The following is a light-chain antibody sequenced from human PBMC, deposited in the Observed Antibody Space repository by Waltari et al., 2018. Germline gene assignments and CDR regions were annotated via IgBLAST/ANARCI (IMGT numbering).Light chain of an antibody. Sequence: QSVLTQPPSAPGTPGQRVTISCSGSNSNIGTNTVTWYQHLPGSAPKRLIYYNNERPSGISRRFSGSKAGTSASLTITGTQAVDEADYYCQALGTGAWVFGGGTKLTVL. CDR3: QALGTGAWV. V-gene: IGLV1-44*01. CDR2: YNN. J-gene: IGLJ3*02. CDR1: NSNIGTNT.